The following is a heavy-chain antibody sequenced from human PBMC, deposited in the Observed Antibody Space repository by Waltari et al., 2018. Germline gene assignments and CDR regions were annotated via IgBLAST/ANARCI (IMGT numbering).Heavy chain of an antibody. V-gene: IGHV4-59*01. J-gene: IGHJ4*02. D-gene: IGHD2-15*01. Sequence: QVQLQESGPGLVKPLETLSPTCTVSGGSISHYYLTCVRQPPGKGLEWIGYIYYSGSTNYNPSLKSRVTISVDTSKNQFSLHLNSVTAADTAVYYCARASICTGGTCYSGPEPYYFDYWGQGALVTVSS. CDR2: IYYSGST. CDR1: GGSISHYY. CDR3: ARASICTGGTCYSGPEPYYFDY.